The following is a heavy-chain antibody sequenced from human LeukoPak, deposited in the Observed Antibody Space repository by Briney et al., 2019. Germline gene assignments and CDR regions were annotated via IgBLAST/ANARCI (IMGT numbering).Heavy chain of an antibody. Sequence: GGSLRLSCAASGFTFSNYNMNWVRQAPGKGLEWVSYISSSRYNADSVKGRFTISRDNAKNSLYLQMNSLRDEDTAVCYCARDGAGELNAFDIWGQGTMVTVSS. CDR3: ARDGAGELNAFDI. CDR2: ISSSR. J-gene: IGHJ3*02. D-gene: IGHD3-16*01. V-gene: IGHV3-48*02. CDR1: GFTFSNYN.